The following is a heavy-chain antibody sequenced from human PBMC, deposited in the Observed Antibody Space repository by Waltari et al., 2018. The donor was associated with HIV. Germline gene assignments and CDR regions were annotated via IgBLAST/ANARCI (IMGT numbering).Heavy chain of an antibody. D-gene: IGHD3-16*01. CDR3: ARESGWAFDY. Sequence: QVQLQESGPGLVKPSETLSPTCSVSGVSMTSYYWIWTRQPAEKGLEWIGRIFISGSTNFNPSLRSRVTLSVDRSKNQFSLNLRSVTAADTAMYYCARESGWAFDYWGQGTLVTVSS. CDR2: IFISGST. CDR1: GVSMTSYY. J-gene: IGHJ4*02. V-gene: IGHV4-4*07.